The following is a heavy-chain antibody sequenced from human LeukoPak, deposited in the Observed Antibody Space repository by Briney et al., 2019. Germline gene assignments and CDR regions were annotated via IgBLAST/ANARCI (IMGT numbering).Heavy chain of an antibody. CDR3: ARRAGAYSHPYDY. Sequence: GGSLRLSCAASGFTFSSYAMSWVRQAPGKGLEWVSFIYSSVTHYSDSVKGRFAISRDNSRNTLFLQMNSLRAEDTAVYYCARRAGAYSHPYDYWGQGTLVTVS. J-gene: IGHJ4*02. D-gene: IGHD4/OR15-4a*01. CDR1: GFTFSSYA. CDR2: IYSSVT. V-gene: IGHV3-23*05.